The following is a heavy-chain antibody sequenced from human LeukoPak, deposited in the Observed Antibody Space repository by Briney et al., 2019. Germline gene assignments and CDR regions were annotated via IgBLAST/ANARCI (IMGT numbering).Heavy chain of an antibody. Sequence: SETLSLTCTVAGDSISSYYWSWIRQPPGKGLEWIGYIYYSGSTNYNPSLMSRVTISVDTSKNQFSLKLSSVTAADTAVYYCARHHSSYYFDYWGQGTLVAVSS. CDR3: ARHHSSYYFDY. D-gene: IGHD6-19*01. V-gene: IGHV4-59*08. CDR2: IYYSGST. CDR1: GDSISSYY. J-gene: IGHJ4*02.